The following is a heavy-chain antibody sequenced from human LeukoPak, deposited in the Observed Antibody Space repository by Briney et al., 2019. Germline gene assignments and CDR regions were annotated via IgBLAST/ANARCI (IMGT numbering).Heavy chain of an antibody. CDR3: ARVGSRLVARNAFDI. V-gene: IGHV4-34*01. J-gene: IGHJ3*02. D-gene: IGHD6-13*01. Sequence: SETLSLTCTVSGVSISNGGYYWSWIRQPPGKGLEWIGEINHSGSTNYNPSLKSRVTISVDTSKNQFSLKLSSVTAADTAVYYRARVGSRLVARNAFDIWGQGTMVTVSS. CDR2: INHSGST. CDR1: GVSISNGGYY.